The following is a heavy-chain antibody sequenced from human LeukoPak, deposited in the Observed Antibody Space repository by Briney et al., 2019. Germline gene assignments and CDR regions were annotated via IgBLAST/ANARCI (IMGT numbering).Heavy chain of an antibody. Sequence: GGSLRLSCAASGFTFSSYAMGWVRQAPGKGLEWVSTITGSGGSTYYADSVKGRFTISRDNYKNTLYLQMNSLRAEDTAVYYCAKPQSTPGVNRFDYWGQGTLVTVSS. J-gene: IGHJ4*02. CDR1: GFTFSSYA. CDR3: AKPQSTPGVNRFDY. V-gene: IGHV3-23*01. CDR2: ITGSGGST. D-gene: IGHD4-23*01.